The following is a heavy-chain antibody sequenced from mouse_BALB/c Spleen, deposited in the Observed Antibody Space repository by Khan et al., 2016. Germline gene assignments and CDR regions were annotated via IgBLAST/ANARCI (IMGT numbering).Heavy chain of an antibody. D-gene: IGHD2-1*01. Sequence: VQLQESGAELARPGDSVKMSCKASGYTFTSYTMHWVKQRPGQGLEWIGYINPSSGYTNYNQKFKDKATLPADKSSSTAYMQLSSLTSEDSACYYSARGGGNYPYYAMDDWGQGTSVTVSS. CDR3: ARGGGNYPYYAMDD. V-gene: IGHV1-4*01. J-gene: IGHJ4*01. CDR2: INPSSGYT. CDR1: GYTFTSYT.